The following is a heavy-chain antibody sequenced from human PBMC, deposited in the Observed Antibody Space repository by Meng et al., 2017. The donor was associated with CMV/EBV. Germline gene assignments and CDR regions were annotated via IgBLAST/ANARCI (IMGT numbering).Heavy chain of an antibody. CDR2: INPSSGGT. CDR1: GYTFTGYY. J-gene: IGHJ4*02. D-gene: IGHD2-15*01. V-gene: IGHV1-2*02. CDR3: ARLGSTDDY. Sequence: QLQLVQAGAEVKKPGALVKVSCEASGYTFTGYYMHWVRQAPGQGLEWIGWINPSSGGTNYAQKLQGRVTMTRDTTISTAYMELSRLRSDATAVYYGARLGSTDDYWGQGTLVTVSS.